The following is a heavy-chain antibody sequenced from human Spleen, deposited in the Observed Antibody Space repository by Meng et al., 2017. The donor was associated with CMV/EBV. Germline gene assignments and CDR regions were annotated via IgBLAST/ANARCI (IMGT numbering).Heavy chain of an antibody. D-gene: IGHD1-26*01. CDR3: ARGGGTYSGDY. Sequence: GGSLRLSCAASGFIFSSYGMHWVRQAPGKGLEWLSYIRYDGTNKYYADSVKGRFTISRDNSKNTLYLQMNSLRADDTAVYYCARGGGTYSGDYWGQGTLVTVSS. J-gene: IGHJ4*02. CDR1: GFIFSSYG. CDR2: IRYDGTNK. V-gene: IGHV3-30*02.